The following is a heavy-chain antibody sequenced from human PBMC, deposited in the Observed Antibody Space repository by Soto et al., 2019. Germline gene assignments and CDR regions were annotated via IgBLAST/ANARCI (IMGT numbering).Heavy chain of an antibody. CDR2: ISAYNGNT. V-gene: IGHV1-18*01. CDR1: GYTFTSYG. Sequence: ASVKVSCKASGYTFTSYGISWVRQAPGQGLEWMGWISAYNGNTNYAQKLQGRVTMTTDTSTSTAYMELRSLRSDDTAVYYCARAPKMVYAWFQRPQYNWFDPWGQGTLVTVSS. J-gene: IGHJ5*02. CDR3: ARAPKMVYAWFQRPQYNWFDP. D-gene: IGHD2-8*01.